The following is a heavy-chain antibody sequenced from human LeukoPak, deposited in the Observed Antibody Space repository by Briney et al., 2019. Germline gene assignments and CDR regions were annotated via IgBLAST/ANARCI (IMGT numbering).Heavy chain of an antibody. CDR1: GYSFTSYW. CDR2: IYPGDSDT. CDR3: ARHLMDTAMGGFWFDP. D-gene: IGHD5-18*01. J-gene: IGHJ5*02. V-gene: IGHV5-51*01. Sequence: GESLKISCKGSGYSFTSYWIGWVRQLPGKGLEWMGIIYPGDSDTRYSPSFQGQVTISADKSISTAYLQWSSLKASDTAMYYCARHLMDTAMGGFWFDPWGQGTLVTVSS.